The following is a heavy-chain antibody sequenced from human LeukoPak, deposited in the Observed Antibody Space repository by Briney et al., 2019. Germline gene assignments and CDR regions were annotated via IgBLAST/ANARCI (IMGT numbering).Heavy chain of an antibody. J-gene: IGHJ3*02. CDR2: INPSGGST. CDR1: GYTFTSYY. V-gene: IGHV1-46*01. D-gene: IGHD3-3*01. Sequence: ASVKVSCKASGYTFTSYYMHWVRQAPGQGLEWMGIINPSGGSTSYAQKFQGRVTMTRDTSTSTVYMELSSLRSEDTAVYYCASGAGSDFWSGYSNAFDIWGQGTMVTVSS. CDR3: ASGAGSDFWSGYSNAFDI.